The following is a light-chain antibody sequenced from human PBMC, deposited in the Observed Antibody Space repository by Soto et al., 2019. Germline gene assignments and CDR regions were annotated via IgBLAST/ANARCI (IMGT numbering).Light chain of an antibody. Sequence: DVRITQSPAAVPASVVDRVTITCRESQSISSYLNWYQQKPGKAPKLLIYAASSLQTGVPSRLSGSGSGTDFTLTISSLQPEDFATYYCQQSYSTPPYTFGQGTRLEIK. CDR2: AAS. J-gene: IGKJ5*01. CDR1: QSISSY. V-gene: IGKV1-39*01. CDR3: QQSYSTPPYT.